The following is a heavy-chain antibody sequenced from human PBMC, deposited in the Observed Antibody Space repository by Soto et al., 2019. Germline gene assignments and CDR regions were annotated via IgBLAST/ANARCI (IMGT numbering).Heavy chain of an antibody. CDR2: INPSGGSA. CDR1: GYTFTSYY. V-gene: IGHV1-46*01. Sequence: ASVKVSCKASGYTFTSYYMHWVRQAPGQGLEWMGRINPSGGSASYAQKFQGRVTMTADKSTSTAYMELSSLRSDDTAVYYCASCSSTSSWAFDIWGQGTMVTVSS. CDR3: ASCSSTSSWAFDI. D-gene: IGHD2-2*01. J-gene: IGHJ3*02.